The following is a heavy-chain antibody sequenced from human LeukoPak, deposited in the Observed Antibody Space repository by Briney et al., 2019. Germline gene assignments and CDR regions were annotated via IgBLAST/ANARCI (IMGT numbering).Heavy chain of an antibody. CDR1: GFTFGDYA. CDR3: TRGNFMVRGVIFSDY. CDR2: IRSKAYGGTT. Sequence: QPGGSLRLSCTASGFTFGDYAMSWFRQAPGKGLEWVGFIRSKAYGGTTEYAASVKGRFTISRDDSKSIAYLQMNSLKTEDTAVYYCTRGNFMVRGVIFSDYWGQGTLVTVSS. D-gene: IGHD3-10*01. V-gene: IGHV3-49*03. J-gene: IGHJ4*02.